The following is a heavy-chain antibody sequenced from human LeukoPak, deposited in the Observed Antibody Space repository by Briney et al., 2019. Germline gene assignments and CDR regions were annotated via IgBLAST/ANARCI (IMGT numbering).Heavy chain of an antibody. CDR2: ISYDGSNK. Sequence: GGSLRLSCAASGFTCSNYAIHWVRQAPGKGLEWVALISYDGSNKYYADSVKGRFTISRDNSKNTLYLQMNSLRADDTAVYYCAREDSSGYYYFDYWGQGTLVTVSS. V-gene: IGHV3-30*01. J-gene: IGHJ4*02. CDR3: AREDSSGYYYFDY. D-gene: IGHD3-22*01. CDR1: GFTCSNYA.